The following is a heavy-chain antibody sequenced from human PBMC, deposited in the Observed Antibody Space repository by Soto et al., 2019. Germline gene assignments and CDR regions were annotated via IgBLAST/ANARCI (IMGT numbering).Heavy chain of an antibody. CDR3: ARCMIVPVGNWLDT. D-gene: IGHD3-22*01. Sequence: SGLRGEPTHTLTLKCTFSGFSLTTSGVGVGWIRQSPGKALEWLALISWDDEKRDSPSLKSRLTISKDTSKNQVVLTMTNMDPADRGTYYCARCMIVPVGNWLDTWGQGTTVTVSS. CDR2: ISWDDEK. CDR1: GFSLTTSGVG. V-gene: IGHV2-5*02. J-gene: IGHJ6*02.